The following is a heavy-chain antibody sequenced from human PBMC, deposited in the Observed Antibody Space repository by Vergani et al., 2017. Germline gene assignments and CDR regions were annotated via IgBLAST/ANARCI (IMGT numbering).Heavy chain of an antibody. CDR2: IYYSGST. CDR1: GGSISSYY. CDR3: ARGKGHYDYVWGSYRVTYFDY. V-gene: IGHV4-59*12. D-gene: IGHD3-16*02. Sequence: QVQLQESGPGLVKPSETLSLTCTVSGGSISSYYWSWIRQPPGKGLEWIGYIYYSGSTNYNPSLKSRVTISVDTSKNQFSLKLSSVTAADTAVYYCARGKGHYDYVWGSYRVTYFDYWGQGTLVTVSS. J-gene: IGHJ4*02.